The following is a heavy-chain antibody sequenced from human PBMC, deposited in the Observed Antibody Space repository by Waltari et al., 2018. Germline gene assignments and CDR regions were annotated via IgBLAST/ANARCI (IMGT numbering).Heavy chain of an antibody. CDR3: ARGYCSSGRFYHRHYYFYMDV. CDR1: GYSLSEYY. D-gene: IGHD6-19*01. V-gene: IGHV1-2*02. J-gene: IGHJ6*03. Sequence: QEELVQSGAEVKKPGASLKISCQASGYSLSEYYIHWVRQAPGQGLEWMGYTNPKTGGTTDGQKFQGRVIMTRETSIATVYMEMTRLTSDDTAVYYCARGYCSSGRFYHRHYYFYMDVWGKGTTVTVSS. CDR2: TNPKTGGT.